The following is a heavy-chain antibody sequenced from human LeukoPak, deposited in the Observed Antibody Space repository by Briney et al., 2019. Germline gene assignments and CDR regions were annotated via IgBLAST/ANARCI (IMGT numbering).Heavy chain of an antibody. V-gene: IGHV3-21*04. J-gene: IGHJ6*02. CDR1: GFTFSSYS. D-gene: IGHD3-3*01. CDR3: AKDKSQIFGVVITSHYGMDV. Sequence: GGSLRLSCAASGFTFSSYSMNWVRQAPGKGLEWVSSISSSSSYIYYADSVKGRFTISRDNAKNSLYLQMNSLRAEDTALYYCAKDKSQIFGVVITSHYGMDVWGQGTTVTVSS. CDR2: ISSSSSYI.